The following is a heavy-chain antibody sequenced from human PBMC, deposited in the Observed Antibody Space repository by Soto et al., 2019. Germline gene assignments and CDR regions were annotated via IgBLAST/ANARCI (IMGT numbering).Heavy chain of an antibody. CDR3: TRHDQEEHYDFWSGSALPYYGMDV. CDR1: GFTVSSNY. V-gene: IGHV3-66*04. J-gene: IGHJ6*02. CDR2: IYSGGST. Sequence: GGSLRLSCAASGFTVSSNYMSWVRQAPGKGLEWVSVIYSGGSTYYADSVKGRFTISRDDSKNTAYLQMNSLKTEDTAVYYCTRHDQEEHYDFWSGSALPYYGMDVWGQGTTVTVSS. D-gene: IGHD3-3*01.